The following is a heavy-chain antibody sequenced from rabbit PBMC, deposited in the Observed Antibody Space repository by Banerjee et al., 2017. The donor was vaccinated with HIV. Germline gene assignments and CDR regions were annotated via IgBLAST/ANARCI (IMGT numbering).Heavy chain of an antibody. D-gene: IGHD8-1*01. CDR2: IYTGSGST. V-gene: IGHV1S45*01. J-gene: IGHJ4*01. CDR1: GFSFSDKYV. CDR3: ARDPYAGSSVFNL. Sequence: QEQLVEYGGDLVKPGASLTLTCKASGFSFSDKYVMCWVRQAPGKGLEWIGCIYTGSGSTYYASWAKGRFTISKTSSTTVTLQMTSLTAADTATYFCARDPYAGSSVFNLWGQGTLVTVS.